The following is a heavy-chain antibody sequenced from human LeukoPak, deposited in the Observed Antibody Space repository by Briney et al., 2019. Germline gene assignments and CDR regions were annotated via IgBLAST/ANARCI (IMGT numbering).Heavy chain of an antibody. V-gene: IGHV4-59*01. Sequence: SETLSLTCTVPGDPINSYYWSWIRQPPGKGLEWIGYIYYSGSTNYNPSLKSRVTISVDTSKNQFSLKLSSVTAADTAVYYCARRPLYGDQFFDYWGQGTLVTVSS. CDR2: IYYSGST. D-gene: IGHD4-17*01. CDR3: ARRPLYGDQFFDY. J-gene: IGHJ4*02. CDR1: GDPINSYY.